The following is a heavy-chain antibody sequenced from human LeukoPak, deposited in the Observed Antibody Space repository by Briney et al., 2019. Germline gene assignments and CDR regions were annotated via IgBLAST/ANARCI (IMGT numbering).Heavy chain of an antibody. Sequence: ASVKVSCKASGGTFSSYAISWVRQAPGQGLEWMGWISAYNGNTNYAQKLQGRVTMTTDTSTSTAYMELRSLRSDDTAVYYCAILVDTAMVTDYWGQGTLVTVSS. CDR3: AILVDTAMVTDY. V-gene: IGHV1-18*01. D-gene: IGHD5-18*01. CDR2: ISAYNGNT. CDR1: GGTFSSYA. J-gene: IGHJ4*02.